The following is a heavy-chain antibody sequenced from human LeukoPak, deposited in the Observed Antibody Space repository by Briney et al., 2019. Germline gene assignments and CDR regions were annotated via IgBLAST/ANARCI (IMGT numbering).Heavy chain of an antibody. J-gene: IGHJ4*02. CDR2: ITSSGSTK. CDR1: GFTFSSYS. V-gene: IGHV3-48*04. D-gene: IGHD3-10*01. Sequence: GGSPRLSCAASGFTFSSYSMNWVRQAPGKGLEWVSYITSSGSTKYYADSVKGRFTISRDNAKNSLYLQMNSLRAEDTAVYYCAKDRPVYYDGSGYFDYWGQGTLVTVSS. CDR3: AKDRPVYYDGSGYFDY.